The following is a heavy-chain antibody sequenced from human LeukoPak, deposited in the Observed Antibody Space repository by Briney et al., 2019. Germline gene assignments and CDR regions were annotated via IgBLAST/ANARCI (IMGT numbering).Heavy chain of an antibody. CDR2: IDPSDSYT. Sequence: GESLKISCKGSGXSFTSYCISWVRQMPGKGLEWMGRIDPSDSYTNYSPSFQGHVTISADKSISTAFLQWSSLEASDTAMYYCARAYGSGTYPEGYWGQGTLVTVSS. D-gene: IGHD3-10*01. V-gene: IGHV5-10-1*01. CDR3: ARAYGSGTYPEGY. J-gene: IGHJ4*02. CDR1: GXSFTSYC.